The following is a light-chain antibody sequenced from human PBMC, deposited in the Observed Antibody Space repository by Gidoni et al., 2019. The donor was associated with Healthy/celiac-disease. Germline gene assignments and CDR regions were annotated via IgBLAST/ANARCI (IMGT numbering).Light chain of an antibody. Sequence: DIQMTQSPSTLSASVGDRVTITCRASQSISSWLAWYQQKTGKAPKLLIYKASSLERGVPSRFSGSGSGTEFTLTISSLQPDEFATYYCQQYNSYSRTFGQGTKVEIK. V-gene: IGKV1-5*03. CDR2: KAS. CDR1: QSISSW. J-gene: IGKJ1*01. CDR3: QQYNSYSRT.